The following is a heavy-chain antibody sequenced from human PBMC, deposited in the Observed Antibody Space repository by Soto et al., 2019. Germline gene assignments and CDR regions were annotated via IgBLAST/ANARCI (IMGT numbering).Heavy chain of an antibody. CDR2: IKQDGSEK. CDR1: GFTFSSYW. J-gene: IGHJ5*02. Sequence: GGSLRLSCAASGFTFSSYWMSWVRQAPGKGLEWVANIKQDGSEKYYVDSVKGRFTISRDNAKNSLYVQMNSLIAEDTAVYYCARVKTPGIAARPRAWFDPWGQGTLVTVSS. CDR3: ARVKTPGIAARPRAWFDP. V-gene: IGHV3-7*03. D-gene: IGHD6-6*01.